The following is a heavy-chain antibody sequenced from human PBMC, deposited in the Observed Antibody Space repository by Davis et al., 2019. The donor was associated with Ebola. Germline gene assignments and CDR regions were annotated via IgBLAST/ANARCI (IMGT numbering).Heavy chain of an antibody. CDR2: ISWNSGSI. CDR1: GFTFDDYA. J-gene: IGHJ4*02. Sequence: PGGSLRLSCAASGFTFDDYAMHWVRQAPGKGLEWVSGISWNSGSIGYADSVKGRFTISRDNAKNSLYLQMNSLRAEDTAVYYCASFTYGDYAGDDYWGQGTLVTVSS. V-gene: IGHV3-9*01. CDR3: ASFTYGDYAGDDY. D-gene: IGHD4-17*01.